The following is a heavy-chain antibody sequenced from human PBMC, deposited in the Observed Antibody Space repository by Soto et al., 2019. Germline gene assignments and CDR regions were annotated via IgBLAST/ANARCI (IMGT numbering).Heavy chain of an antibody. Sequence: PGGSLRLSCAASGFTFSYYSMSWVRQTPERGLEWVSTLTRGGTSYYADSVQGRFTVSRDNSKNTVSLQMHSLRAEDTALYYCTKRATTVPTPGNYFDSWGQGTLVTVSS. CDR1: GFTFSYYS. CDR2: LTRGGTS. CDR3: TKRATTVPTPGNYFDS. V-gene: IGHV3-23*01. J-gene: IGHJ4*02. D-gene: IGHD1-1*01.